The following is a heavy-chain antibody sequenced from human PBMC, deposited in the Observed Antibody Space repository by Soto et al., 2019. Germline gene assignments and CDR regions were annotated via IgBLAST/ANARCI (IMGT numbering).Heavy chain of an antibody. D-gene: IGHD6-19*01. V-gene: IGHV1-69*13. CDR2: IIPLFGTA. CDR3: ARPKGSYSSGYYYFDY. CDR1: GYTFTTYA. Sequence: SVKVSCKAAGYTFTTYAVHWVRQAPGQGLEWMGAIIPLFGTADYAQKFQGRVTITADESTSTAYMELSSLRSEDTAVYYCARPKGSYSSGYYYFDYWGQGTLVTVSS. J-gene: IGHJ4*02.